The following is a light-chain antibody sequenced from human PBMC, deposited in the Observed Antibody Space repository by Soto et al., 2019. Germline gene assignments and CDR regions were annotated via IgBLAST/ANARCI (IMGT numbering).Light chain of an antibody. V-gene: IGKV3-20*01. CDR2: DAS. CDR3: QQYGSIPWT. J-gene: IGKJ1*01. CDR1: ESVVSNY. Sequence: EIVLTPSPGTLSLSPGERATLSCRATESVVSNYLAWYQLKPGQAPRLLIYDASSRATGIPDRFSGSGSGTDFTLTISRLEPEDFAVYYCQQYGSIPWTFGQGTKVDIK.